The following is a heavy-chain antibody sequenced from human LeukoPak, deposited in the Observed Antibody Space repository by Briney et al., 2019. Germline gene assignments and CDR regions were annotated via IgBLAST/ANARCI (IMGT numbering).Heavy chain of an antibody. CDR2: ICHSGST. CDR1: GGSISSGGYY. J-gene: IGHJ4*02. Sequence: SETLSLTCTVSGGSISSGGYYWSWIRQPPGKGLEWIGYICHSGSTYYNPSLKSRVTISVDRSKNQFSLKLSSVTAADTAVYYCASALSTVTTGWGQGTLVTVSS. CDR3: ASALSTVTTG. D-gene: IGHD4-11*01. V-gene: IGHV4-30-2*01.